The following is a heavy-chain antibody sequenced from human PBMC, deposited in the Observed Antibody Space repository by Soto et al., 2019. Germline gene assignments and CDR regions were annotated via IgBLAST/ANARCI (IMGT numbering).Heavy chain of an antibody. V-gene: IGHV5-51*01. J-gene: IGHJ6*02. CDR1: GYNFTSYW. CDR3: ARHNRGYSYGYNYYGMDV. D-gene: IGHD5-18*01. CDR2: IYPGDSDT. Sequence: PGESLKISCKGSGYNFTSYWIGWVRQMPGKGLEWMGIIYPGDSDTRYSPSFQGQVTISADKSISTAYLQWSGLKASDTAMYYCARHNRGYSYGYNYYGMDVWGQGTTVTVSS.